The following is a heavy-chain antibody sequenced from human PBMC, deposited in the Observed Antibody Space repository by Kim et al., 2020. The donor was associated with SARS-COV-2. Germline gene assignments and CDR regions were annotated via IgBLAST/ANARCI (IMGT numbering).Heavy chain of an antibody. D-gene: IGHD3-22*01. V-gene: IGHV3-66*01. CDR2: IYSGGNT. J-gene: IGHJ1*01. Sequence: GGSLRLSCAASGYTVTYSYMGWVRQAPGKGLEWVSFIYSGGNTIYADSMKGRLIISRDHSKNTLYLQMNSLRAEDTAVYYCATVGFYYDAGYFKIWGQGTLVIVSS. CDR1: GYTVTYSY. CDR3: ATVGFYYDAGYFKI.